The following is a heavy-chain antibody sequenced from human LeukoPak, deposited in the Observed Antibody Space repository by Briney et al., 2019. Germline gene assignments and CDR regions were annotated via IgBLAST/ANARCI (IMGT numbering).Heavy chain of an antibody. CDR3: AKQRGSSWYRDNFDY. J-gene: IGHJ4*02. CDR2: ISGGGGST. Sequence: PGGPLRLSCAVSGFTFSSHVMSWVRQAPGKGLEWVSTISGGGGSTYYADSVKGRFTVSRDNSKNTLSLQMNSLRAEDTAVYFCAKQRGSSWYRDNFDYWGQGTLVTVSS. V-gene: IGHV3-23*01. D-gene: IGHD6-13*01. CDR1: GFTFSSHV.